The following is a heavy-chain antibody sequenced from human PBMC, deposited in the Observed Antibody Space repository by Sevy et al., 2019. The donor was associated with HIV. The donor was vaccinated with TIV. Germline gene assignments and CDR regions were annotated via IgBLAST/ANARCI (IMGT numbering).Heavy chain of an antibody. CDR3: TRDPVKIIAARLSYYYGMDV. D-gene: IGHD6-6*01. CDR2: IRSKAYGGTT. Sequence: GGSLRLSCTASGFTFGDYAMSWFRQAPGKGLEWVGFIRSKAYGGTTEYAASVKGRFTISRVDSKSIAYQQMNSLKTEDTAVYYCTRDPVKIIAARLSYYYGMDVWGQGTTVTVSS. CDR1: GFTFGDYA. J-gene: IGHJ6*02. V-gene: IGHV3-49*03.